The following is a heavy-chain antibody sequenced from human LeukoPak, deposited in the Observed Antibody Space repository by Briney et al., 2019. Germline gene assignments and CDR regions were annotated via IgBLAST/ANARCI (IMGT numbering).Heavy chain of an antibody. J-gene: IGHJ6*02. CDR3: ARDRVVGDRTGNVDV. Sequence: SETLSLTCTVSGDSISSGGHYWSWIRQHPGKGLEWIGYIYYTGSTYYNPPLKSRVTISVDKSKILFSLKLSSVTAADTAIYYCARDRVVGDRTGNVDVWGQGTTVTVSS. D-gene: IGHD3-3*01. CDR1: GDSISSGGHY. V-gene: IGHV4-31*03. CDR2: IYYTGST.